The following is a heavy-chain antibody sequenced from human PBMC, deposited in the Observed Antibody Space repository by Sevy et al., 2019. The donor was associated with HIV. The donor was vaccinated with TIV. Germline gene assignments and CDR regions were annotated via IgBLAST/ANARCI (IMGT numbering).Heavy chain of an antibody. Sequence: GGSLRLSCAASGFTFSSYAMSWVRQAPGKGLEWVSAISGSGGSTYYADSVKGRFTISRDNSKNTLYLQMNSLRAEDTAVYYCAKLVANPSSGWYVDWGQGTLVTVSS. CDR2: ISGSGGST. J-gene: IGHJ4*02. V-gene: IGHV3-23*01. D-gene: IGHD6-19*01. CDR3: AKLVANPSSGWYVD. CDR1: GFTFSSYA.